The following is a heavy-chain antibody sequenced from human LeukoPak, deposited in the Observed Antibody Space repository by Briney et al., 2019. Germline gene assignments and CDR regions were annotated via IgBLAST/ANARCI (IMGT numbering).Heavy chain of an antibody. CDR3: AREEPYYDILTGYYSPNWYFDL. V-gene: IGHV4-59*01. Sequence: SETLSLTCTVSGGSISSYYWSWIRQPPGKGLEWIGYIYYSGSTNYNPSLKSRVTISVDTSKNQSSLKLSSVTAADTAVYYCAREEPYYDILTGYYSPNWYFDLWGRGTLVTVSS. D-gene: IGHD3-9*01. J-gene: IGHJ2*01. CDR2: IYYSGST. CDR1: GGSISSYY.